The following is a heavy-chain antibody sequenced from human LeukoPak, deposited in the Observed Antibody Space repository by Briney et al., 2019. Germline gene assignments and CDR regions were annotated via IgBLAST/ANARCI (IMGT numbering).Heavy chain of an antibody. CDR2: IYYSGST. CDR3: ARVRCSSTSCYQPRFDY. J-gene: IGHJ4*02. CDR1: GGSISSSSYY. Sequence: SETLSLTWTVSGGSISSSSYYWGWIRPPPGKGLEWIGGIYYSGSTNYNPSLKSRVTISVDTSKNQFSLKLSSVTAADTAAYYCARVRCSSTSCYQPRFDYWGQGTLVTVSS. D-gene: IGHD2-2*01. V-gene: IGHV4-39*07.